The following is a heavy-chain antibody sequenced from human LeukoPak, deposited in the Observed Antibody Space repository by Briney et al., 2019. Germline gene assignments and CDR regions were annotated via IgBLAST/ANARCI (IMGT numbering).Heavy chain of an antibody. Sequence: SLRLSCAASGFIFDDYAMHWVRQAPGKGLEWVSGISWNSDSIDYANSVKGRFTISRDNAKNSLYLQTNSLRTEDMALYYCAKGGGGRLIYYYYMDVWGKGTTVTVSS. D-gene: IGHD3-16*01. J-gene: IGHJ6*03. V-gene: IGHV3-9*03. CDR1: GFIFDDYA. CDR2: ISWNSDSI. CDR3: AKGGGGRLIYYYYMDV.